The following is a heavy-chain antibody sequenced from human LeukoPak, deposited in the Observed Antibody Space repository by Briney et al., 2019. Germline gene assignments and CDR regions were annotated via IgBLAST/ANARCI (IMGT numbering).Heavy chain of an antibody. CDR1: SASISSSPYF. CDR2: ISYSETT. V-gene: IGHV4-39*02. D-gene: IGHD3-10*01. CDR3: AANSADYNTLGSSYKV. J-gene: IGHJ4*02. Sequence: PSETLSLTCAVSSASISSSPYFWAWIRQSPGQGLEWIGTISYSETTYYNPSLTSRVTVSVDASKNHFSLKLNSVTAADTAVYYCAANSADYNTLGSSYKVWGQGTLVTVSS.